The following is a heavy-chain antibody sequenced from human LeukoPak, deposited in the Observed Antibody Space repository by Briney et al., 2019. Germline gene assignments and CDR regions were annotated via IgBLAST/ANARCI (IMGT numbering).Heavy chain of an antibody. D-gene: IGHD4-11*01. Sequence: SETLSLTCTVSGGSISSYYWSWIRQPLGKGLEWIGYIYYSGSTNYNPSLKSRVTISVDTSKNQFSLKLSSVTAADTAVYYCARNKDKGITTLDYWGQGTLVTVSS. V-gene: IGHV4-59*01. J-gene: IGHJ4*02. CDR2: IYYSGST. CDR1: GGSISSYY. CDR3: ARNKDKGITTLDY.